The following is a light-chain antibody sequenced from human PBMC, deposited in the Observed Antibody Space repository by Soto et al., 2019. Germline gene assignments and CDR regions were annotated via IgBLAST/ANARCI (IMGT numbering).Light chain of an antibody. V-gene: IGLV2-14*01. Sequence: QSALTQPASVSGSPGQSITISCTGTSSDVGGYDYVSWYQQHPGKAPKLMIYEVSNRLSGVSNRFSGSKSANTASLTISGLQAEDEADYYCSSYTSSNTLVFGGGTKVTVL. CDR3: SSYTSSNTLV. CDR1: SSDVGGYDY. J-gene: IGLJ3*02. CDR2: EVS.